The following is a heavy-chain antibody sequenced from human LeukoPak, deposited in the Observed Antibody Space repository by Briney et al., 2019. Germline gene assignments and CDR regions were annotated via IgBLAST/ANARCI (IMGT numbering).Heavy chain of an antibody. Sequence: GRSLRLSCAASGFTFSSYWMNWARQTPGKGLEWVASINHNGNVNYYVDSVKGRFTISRDNAKNSLYLQMSNLRAEDTAVYFCARGGGLDVWGQGATVTVSS. CDR2: INHNGNVN. CDR1: GFTFSSYW. J-gene: IGHJ6*02. CDR3: ARGGGLDV. V-gene: IGHV3-7*03. D-gene: IGHD3-16*01.